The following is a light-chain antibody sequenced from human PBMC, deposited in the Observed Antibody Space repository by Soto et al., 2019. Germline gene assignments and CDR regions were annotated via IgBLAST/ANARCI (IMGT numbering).Light chain of an antibody. Sequence: EIVLTQSPGTLSLSPGERATLSCRASQSVSNSYLAGYQQKPGQAPRLLIYGIFSRATGIPDRFSGSGSGTDFTLTISRLEPEDFAVYYCQHFGSSWTFGQGTKVEIK. CDR3: QHFGSSWT. V-gene: IGKV3-20*01. J-gene: IGKJ1*01. CDR2: GIF. CDR1: QSVSNSY.